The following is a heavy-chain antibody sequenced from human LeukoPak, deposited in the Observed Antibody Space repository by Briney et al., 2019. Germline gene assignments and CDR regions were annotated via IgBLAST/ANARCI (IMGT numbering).Heavy chain of an antibody. CDR3: AKDRGTWYYMDV. CDR1: GFTFRGYG. Sequence: GGSLRLSCAASGFTFRGYGMHWVRQAPGKGLDWVAFIGYDGNNKYYVDSVKGRFTISRDNSRSTLYLQMNSLRGEDTAVHYCAKDRGTWYYMDVWGKGTTVTVSS. V-gene: IGHV3-30*02. CDR2: IGYDGNNK. J-gene: IGHJ6*03. D-gene: IGHD3-10*01.